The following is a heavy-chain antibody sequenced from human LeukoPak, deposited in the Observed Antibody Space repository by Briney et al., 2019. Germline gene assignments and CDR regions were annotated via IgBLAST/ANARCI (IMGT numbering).Heavy chain of an antibody. J-gene: IGHJ4*02. V-gene: IGHV3-11*04. CDR2: ISSSGSTI. CDR1: GLTSSDYY. Sequence: PGGPLKLSCAASGLTSSDYYMSWIRQPPGKGLEWVSYISSSGSTIYYADSVKGRFTISRDNAKNSLYLQMNSLRAEDTAVYYCARRLGYSIDYWGQGTLVTVSS. D-gene: IGHD3-22*01. CDR3: ARRLGYSIDY.